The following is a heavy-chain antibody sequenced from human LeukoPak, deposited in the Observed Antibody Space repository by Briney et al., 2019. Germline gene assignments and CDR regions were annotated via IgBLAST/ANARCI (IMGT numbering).Heavy chain of an antibody. Sequence: SETLSLTCTVSGGSISSSSYYWGWIRQPPGKGLEWIGTIFYSGTTYYNPSLKSRATISVDTSKNQFSLNLSSVTAANTALYYCARLPRATIGATNYFDFWGQGTLVTVSS. D-gene: IGHD5-24*01. CDR3: ARLPRATIGATNYFDF. CDR1: GGSISSSSYY. CDR2: IFYSGTT. J-gene: IGHJ4*02. V-gene: IGHV4-39*01.